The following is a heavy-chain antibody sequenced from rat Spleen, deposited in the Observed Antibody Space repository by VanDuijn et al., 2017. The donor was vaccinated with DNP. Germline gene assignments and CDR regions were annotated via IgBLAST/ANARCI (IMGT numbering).Heavy chain of an antibody. J-gene: IGHJ2*01. Sequence: EVQLMESGGGLVQPGRSLKLSCTASGFRFSDYNMAWVRQAPKRGLEWVATIISDGSRTYYRDSVKGRFTISRDNAKSTLYLQMDSLRSEDTATYYCATEDYGYPFAYWGQGVMVTVSS. D-gene: IGHD1-6*01. CDR2: IISDGSRT. CDR3: ATEDYGYPFAY. CDR1: GFRFSDYN. V-gene: IGHV5S10*01.